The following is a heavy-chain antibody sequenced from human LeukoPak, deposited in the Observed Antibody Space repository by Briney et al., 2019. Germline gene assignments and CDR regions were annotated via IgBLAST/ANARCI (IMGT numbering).Heavy chain of an antibody. D-gene: IGHD3-10*01. V-gene: IGHV4-61*02. CDR1: GGSISSSSYY. Sequence: KPSETLSLTCTVSGGSISSSSYYWSWIRQPAGKGLEWIGRIYTSGSTNYNPSLKSRVTISVDTSKNQFSLKLSSVTAADTAVYYCARLLWFGELLFFDYWGQGTLVTVSS. CDR3: ARLLWFGELLFFDY. J-gene: IGHJ4*02. CDR2: IYTSGST.